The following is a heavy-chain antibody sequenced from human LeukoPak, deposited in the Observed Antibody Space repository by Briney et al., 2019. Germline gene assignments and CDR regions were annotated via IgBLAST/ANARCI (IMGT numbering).Heavy chain of an antibody. Sequence: ASVKVSCKASGGTFSSYAISWVRQAPGQGLEWMGGIIPIFGTANYAQKFQGRVTITADKSTSTAYMELSSLRSEDTAVYYCARGPTLSGYYPSPFDYWGQGTLVTVSS. D-gene: IGHD3-22*01. CDR1: GGTFSSYA. CDR2: IIPIFGTA. CDR3: ARGPTLSGYYPSPFDY. J-gene: IGHJ4*02. V-gene: IGHV1-69*06.